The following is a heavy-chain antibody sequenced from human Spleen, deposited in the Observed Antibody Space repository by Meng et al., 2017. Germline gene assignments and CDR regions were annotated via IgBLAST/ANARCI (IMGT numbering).Heavy chain of an antibody. CDR1: GGSISSIDW. Sequence: QVQLQGPGPGLVKPSGTLSLTCVVSGGSISSIDWWSWVRQPPGKGLEWIGEIYHSGSTNYNPSLKSRVTISVDKSKNQFSLKLSSVTAADTAVYYCARGGRSGWTRRYFDLWGRGTLVTVSS. D-gene: IGHD6-19*01. CDR2: IYHSGST. J-gene: IGHJ2*01. V-gene: IGHV4-4*02. CDR3: ARGGRSGWTRRYFDL.